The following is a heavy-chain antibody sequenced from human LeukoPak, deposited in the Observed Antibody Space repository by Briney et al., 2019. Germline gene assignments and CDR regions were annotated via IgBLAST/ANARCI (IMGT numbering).Heavy chain of an antibody. D-gene: IGHD3-22*01. CDR2: ISSSGSTI. Sequence: GGSLRLSCTASGFTFGDYAISWIRQAPGKGLEWVSYISSSGSTIYYADSVKGRFTISRDNSKNTLYLQMNSLRAEDTAVYYCAKNQYYYDSSGSFDYWGQGTLVTVSS. CDR1: GFTFGDYA. CDR3: AKNQYYYDSSGSFDY. V-gene: IGHV3-11*04. J-gene: IGHJ4*02.